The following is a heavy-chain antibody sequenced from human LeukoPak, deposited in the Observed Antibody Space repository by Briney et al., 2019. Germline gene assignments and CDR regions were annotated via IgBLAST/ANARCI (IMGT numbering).Heavy chain of an antibody. Sequence: GGSLRLSCAASGFTFSSYGMNWVRQAPGKGLEWVSYISSTACTIYYADSVKGRFTISRDNAKNSLFLQMNSLRAEDTAVYYCARDVTYYGADWFDPWGQGTLVTVSS. CDR3: ARDVTYYGADWFDP. CDR1: GFTFSSYG. J-gene: IGHJ5*02. V-gene: IGHV3-48*04. CDR2: ISSTACTI. D-gene: IGHD4-17*01.